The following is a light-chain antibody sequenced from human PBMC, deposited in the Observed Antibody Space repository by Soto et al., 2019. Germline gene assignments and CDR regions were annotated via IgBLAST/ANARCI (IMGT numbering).Light chain of an antibody. CDR3: SSHGGNSPYV. Sequence: QSVLTQPPSASGSPGQSVAISCTGTTSDIGGYDYVSWYQQHPGKAPKLMIYEVNKRPPGVPDRFSGSKSGNTASLTVSGLQAEDEADYYCSSHGGNSPYVFGTGTKVTVL. CDR1: TSDIGGYDY. V-gene: IGLV2-8*01. J-gene: IGLJ1*01. CDR2: EVN.